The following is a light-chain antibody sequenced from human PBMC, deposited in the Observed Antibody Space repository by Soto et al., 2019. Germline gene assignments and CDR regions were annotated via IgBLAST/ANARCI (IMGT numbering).Light chain of an antibody. Sequence: EIVLTQSPATLSLSPWERATLSCRASQSVRTYLAWYQQKPGQAPRLRLYGASTRATGIPARFSGSGSETEFTLTLTSLQSEHFAAYYCQHYNNWPAWTFGQGTKVDIK. CDR1: QSVRTY. V-gene: IGKV3D-15*01. CDR2: GAS. J-gene: IGKJ1*01. CDR3: QHYNNWPAWT.